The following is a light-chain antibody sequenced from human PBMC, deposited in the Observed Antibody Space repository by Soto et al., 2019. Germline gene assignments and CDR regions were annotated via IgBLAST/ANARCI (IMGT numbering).Light chain of an antibody. V-gene: IGKV3-15*01. CDR1: QSIGRN. CDR3: QQYDTWPLT. J-gene: IGKJ4*01. CDR2: GAS. Sequence: EIVMTQSPATLSVSPGEGATLSCRASQSIGRNLAWYHQKPGQAPRLFIYGASLRATGIPARFSGSGSGTEFTLTISSLQSEDFAVYSCQQYDTWPLTFGGGTKVEI.